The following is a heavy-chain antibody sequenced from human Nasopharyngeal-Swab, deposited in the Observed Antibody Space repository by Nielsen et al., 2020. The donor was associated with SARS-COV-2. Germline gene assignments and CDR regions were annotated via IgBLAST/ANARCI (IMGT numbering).Heavy chain of an antibody. D-gene: IGHD2/OR15-2a*01. CDR1: GFTVSSNY. V-gene: IGHV3-66*01. CDR2: IYSGGST. Sequence: GGSLRLSCAASGFTVSSNYMSWVRQAPGKGLEWVSVIYSGGSTCYADSVKGRFTISRDNSKNTLYLQMNSLRAEDTAVYYSGTTPAGTYYYYMDVWGKGTTVTVSS. J-gene: IGHJ6*03. CDR3: GTTPAGTYYYYMDV.